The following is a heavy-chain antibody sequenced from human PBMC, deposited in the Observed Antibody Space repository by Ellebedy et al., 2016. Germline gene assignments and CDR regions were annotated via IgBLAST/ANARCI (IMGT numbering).Heavy chain of an antibody. Sequence: GGSLRLSCAASGFTFNNYAMSWVRQAPGKGLEWVSVISGSGGITYYADSVKGRFTISRDNSKNTLSLQMTSLRAEDTAVYYCAKDPGSGWYFDYWGQGTLVTVSS. CDR1: GFTFNNYA. J-gene: IGHJ4*02. CDR3: AKDPGSGWYFDY. CDR2: ISGSGGIT. D-gene: IGHD6-19*01. V-gene: IGHV3-23*01.